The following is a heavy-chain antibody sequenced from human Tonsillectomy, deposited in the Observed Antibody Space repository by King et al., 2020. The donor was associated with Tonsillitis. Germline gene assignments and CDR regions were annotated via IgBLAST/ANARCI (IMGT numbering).Heavy chain of an antibody. J-gene: IGHJ3*02. V-gene: IGHV3-48*04. D-gene: IGHD3-3*01. CDR1: GFTFNSYN. CDR3: ASCFGGGFLEWSPDDAFDI. CDR2: ISSNCSTI. Sequence: VQLVESGGGLVQPGGSLRLSCAASGFTFNSYNMNWVRQAPGRGLEWISCISSNCSTIYYADSVKGRFTISRDNAKNSLYLQMNSLRAEDTAVYYCASCFGGGFLEWSPDDAFDIWGQGTVVTVSS.